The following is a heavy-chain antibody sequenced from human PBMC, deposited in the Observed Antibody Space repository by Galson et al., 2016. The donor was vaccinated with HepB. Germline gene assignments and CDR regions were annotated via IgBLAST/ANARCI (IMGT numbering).Heavy chain of an antibody. V-gene: IGHV4-30-2*06. D-gene: IGHD1-26*01. Sequence: TLSLTCAVSGVSISSGGFSWNWLRQSPGKGLEWFGYIYENGGANYNPSLNTRVALSVHRSKNHFTLNLTSVTAADTAVYFCARGRYYYFDFWGQGALVTVSS. CDR3: ARGRYYYFDF. CDR1: GVSISSGGFS. J-gene: IGHJ4*02. CDR2: IYENGGA.